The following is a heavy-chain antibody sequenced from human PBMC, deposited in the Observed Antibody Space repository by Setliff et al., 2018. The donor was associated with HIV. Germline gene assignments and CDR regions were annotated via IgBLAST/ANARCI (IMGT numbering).Heavy chain of an antibody. V-gene: IGHV3-74*01. CDR3: ARYYDSSGYFYYMDV. CDR2: INSDGSTT. Sequence: GGSLRLSCAASGFTFSSYAMHWVRQAPGKGLVWVSRINSDGSTTSYADSVKGRFTISRDNAKNTLYLQMNSLRDEDTAMYYCARYYDSSGYFYYMDVWGKGTTVTVSS. J-gene: IGHJ6*03. CDR1: GFTFSSYA. D-gene: IGHD3-22*01.